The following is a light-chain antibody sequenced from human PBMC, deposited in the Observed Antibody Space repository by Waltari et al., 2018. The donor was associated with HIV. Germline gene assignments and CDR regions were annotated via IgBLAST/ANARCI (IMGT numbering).Light chain of an antibody. CDR3: SSYTSSISLVV. V-gene: IGLV2-14*01. Sequence: QSALTQPASVSGSLGQSITLSCTGTSSDIGGYDYVSWYQQHPGRAPKLLIFEVANRPSVVSSRFSASKSGNTASLTISGLQAEDEADYYCSSYTSSISLVVFGGGTKLTVL. CDR2: EVA. CDR1: SSDIGGYDY. J-gene: IGLJ3*02.